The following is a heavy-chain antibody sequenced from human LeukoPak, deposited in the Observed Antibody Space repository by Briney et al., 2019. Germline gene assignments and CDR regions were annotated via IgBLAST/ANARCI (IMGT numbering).Heavy chain of an antibody. V-gene: IGHV4-59*01. Sequence: SETLSLTCTVSGGSISSYYWSWIRQPPEKGLEWIGYIYYSGSTNYNPSLKSRVTISVDTSKNQFSLKLSSVTAADTAVYYCARGRPSNYYDSSGYPDYWGQGTLVTVSS. J-gene: IGHJ4*02. CDR3: ARGRPSNYYDSSGYPDY. CDR1: GGSISSYY. CDR2: IYYSGST. D-gene: IGHD3-22*01.